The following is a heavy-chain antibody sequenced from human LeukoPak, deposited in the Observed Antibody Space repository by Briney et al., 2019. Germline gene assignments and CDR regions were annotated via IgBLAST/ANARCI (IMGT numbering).Heavy chain of an antibody. D-gene: IGHD3-3*01. CDR2: INTKSGGA. Sequence: ASVKVSCKTSGYSFTDYYIHWVRQAPGQGLEWMGWINTKSGGASSARKFQGRVTMTRDTSITTVYMDMAWLTSDDTALYFCARADFIDAGPYLIGPWGQGTLVTVSS. V-gene: IGHV1-2*02. CDR1: GYSFTDYY. J-gene: IGHJ5*02. CDR3: ARADFIDAGPYLIGP.